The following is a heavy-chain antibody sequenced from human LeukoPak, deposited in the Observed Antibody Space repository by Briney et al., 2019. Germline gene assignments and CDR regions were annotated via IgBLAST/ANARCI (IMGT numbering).Heavy chain of an antibody. J-gene: IGHJ2*01. CDR1: GGSISSSSYY. D-gene: IGHD4-17*01. V-gene: IGHV4-39*01. CDR3: AGQTTVRPSSWYFDL. Sequence: SETLSLTCSVSGGSISSSSYYWGWIRQPPGKGLEWIGSIYYSDAAYYNPSLKGRVAISIDTSKNQFSLKVSSVTAADTAVYYCAGQTTVRPSSWYFDLWGRGTLVTVSS. CDR2: IYYSDAA.